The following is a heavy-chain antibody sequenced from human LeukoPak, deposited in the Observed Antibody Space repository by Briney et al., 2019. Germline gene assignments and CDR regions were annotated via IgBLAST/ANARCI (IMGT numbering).Heavy chain of an antibody. Sequence: QPGGSLRLSCTASGFTFSDCDMSWVRQAPGKGLEWVSAISGSGGSTYYADSVKGRFTISRDNSKNTLYLQMNSLRAEDTAVYYCAKDRNDYTDYWGQGTLVTVSS. J-gene: IGHJ4*02. CDR3: AKDRNDYTDY. D-gene: IGHD1-14*01. CDR1: GFTFSDCD. CDR2: ISGSGGST. V-gene: IGHV3-23*01.